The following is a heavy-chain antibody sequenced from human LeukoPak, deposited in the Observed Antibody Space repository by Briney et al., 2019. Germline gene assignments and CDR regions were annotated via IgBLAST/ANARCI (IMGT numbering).Heavy chain of an antibody. V-gene: IGHV4-30-2*01. CDR3: ARVRTPYGYYGMDV. CDR1: GGSISSGGYS. J-gene: IGHJ6*02. D-gene: IGHD3-10*01. Sequence: PSQTLSLTCAVSGGSISSGGYSWSWIRQPPGKGLEWIVYIYHSGSTYYNPSLKSRVTISVDTSKNQFSLKLSSVTAADTAVYYCARVRTPYGYYGMDVWGQGTTVTVSS. CDR2: IYHSGST.